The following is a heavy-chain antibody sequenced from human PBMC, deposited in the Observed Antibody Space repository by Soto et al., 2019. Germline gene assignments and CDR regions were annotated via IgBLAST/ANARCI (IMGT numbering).Heavy chain of an antibody. CDR2: ISAYNGNT. J-gene: IGHJ3*02. V-gene: IGHV1-18*01. D-gene: IGHD2-15*01. CDR3: ARDRCSGGSCFPPDAFDI. Sequence: ASVKVSCKASGYTFTSYGISWVRQAPGQGLEWMGWISAYNGNTNYAQKLQGRVTMTTDTSTSTAYMELRSLRSDDTAVYYCARDRCSGGSCFPPDAFDIWGQGTMVT. CDR1: GYTFTSYG.